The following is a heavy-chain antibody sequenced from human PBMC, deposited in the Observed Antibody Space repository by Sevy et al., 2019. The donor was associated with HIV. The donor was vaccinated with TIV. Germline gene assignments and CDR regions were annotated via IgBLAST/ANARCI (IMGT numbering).Heavy chain of an antibody. CDR2: ISGSGVST. Sequence: GESLKISCAASGFTLNNYAMNWVRQAPGKGLEWVSGISGSGVSTYYADSVKGRFTISRDNSKNTLYLQMNSLRAEDTAVYYCAKDSYFDNTLFDYWGQGTLDTVSS. CDR1: GFTLNNYA. J-gene: IGHJ4*02. CDR3: AKDSYFDNTLFDY. D-gene: IGHD3-22*01. V-gene: IGHV3-23*01.